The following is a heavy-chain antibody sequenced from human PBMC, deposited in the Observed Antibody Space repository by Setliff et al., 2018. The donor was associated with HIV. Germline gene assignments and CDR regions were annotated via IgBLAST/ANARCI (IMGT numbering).Heavy chain of an antibody. CDR1: GGSISSYY. J-gene: IGHJ4*02. Sequence: SETLSLTCTVSGGSISSYYWSWIRQPPGKGLEWLGYIYYIGTTNYNPSLKSRVTITVDTSKNQFSLKLSPVPAADTAVYYCARHDGYSSSSLDYWGQGTLVTVSS. CDR3: ARHDGYSSSSLDY. V-gene: IGHV4-59*08. CDR2: IYYIGTT. D-gene: IGHD6-6*01.